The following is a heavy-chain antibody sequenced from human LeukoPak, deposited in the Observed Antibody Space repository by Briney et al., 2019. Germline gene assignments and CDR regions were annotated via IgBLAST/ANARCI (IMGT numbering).Heavy chain of an antibody. Sequence: GGSLRLSCAASGFTFSSYGMTWVRQAPGKGLEWVSAISGTGGSTYYADSVKGRFTISRDNSKNTLYLQMNSLRAEDTAVYYCAKGLLWFGELPDYWGQGTLVTVSS. D-gene: IGHD3-10*01. CDR3: AKGLLWFGELPDY. V-gene: IGHV3-23*01. CDR2: ISGTGGST. CDR1: GFTFSSYG. J-gene: IGHJ4*02.